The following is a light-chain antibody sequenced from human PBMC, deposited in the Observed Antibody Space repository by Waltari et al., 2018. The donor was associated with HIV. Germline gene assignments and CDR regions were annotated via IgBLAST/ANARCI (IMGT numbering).Light chain of an antibody. CDR3: SSYSTITSLFV. Sequence: QSALAQPASVSGSPGQSITISCAGAVVASGPEIYVSWYQQHPGRAPRLILYMLARRPSGVSDRFSGSSSGMSATLTSSGLQSDDEAHYYCSSYSTITSLFVFGTGTRVTVL. J-gene: IGLJ1*01. CDR1: VVASGPEIY. V-gene: IGLV2-14*01. CDR2: MLA.